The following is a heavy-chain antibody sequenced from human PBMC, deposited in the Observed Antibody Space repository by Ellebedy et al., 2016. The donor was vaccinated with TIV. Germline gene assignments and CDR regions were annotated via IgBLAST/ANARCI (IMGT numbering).Heavy chain of an antibody. CDR1: GFAFADYA. V-gene: IGHV3-23*01. J-gene: IGHJ4*02. Sequence: PGGSLRLSCAASGFAFADYAMIWVLQAPAKGLEWVSAINVFGGRTYYEDSVRGRFTISRDSSRNPLFLQMNRLSVDDTAVYYCATYPQEVAYWGQGSYVTVSS. CDR2: INVFGGRT. CDR3: ATYPQEVAY.